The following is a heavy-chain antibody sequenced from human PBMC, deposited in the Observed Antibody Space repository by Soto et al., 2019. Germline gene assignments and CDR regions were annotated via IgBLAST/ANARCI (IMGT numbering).Heavy chain of an antibody. V-gene: IGHV3-48*01. Sequence: EVQLVESGGELVQPGGSLRLSCAAPGFNFPTYAMNWVRQAPGKGLEWLSFIHMTHNVIFYADSVTGRFTISRDNAKDSLYVQLNCLSVEDSAVSYCVSDPDGDLDFDFWGQGTLVTVSS. D-gene: IGHD4-17*01. CDR3: VSDPDGDLDFDF. J-gene: IGHJ4*02. CDR2: IHMTHNVI. CDR1: GFNFPTYA.